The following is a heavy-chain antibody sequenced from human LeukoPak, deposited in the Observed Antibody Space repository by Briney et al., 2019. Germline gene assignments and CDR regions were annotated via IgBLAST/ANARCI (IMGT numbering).Heavy chain of an antibody. Sequence: ASVKVSCKASGYTFTSYYMHWVRQAPGQGLEWMGIINPSGGSTSYAQKFQGRVTMTRDTSTSTVYMELSSLRSEDTAVYYCARGDLEWLLPGPLGMDVWGQGTTATVSS. CDR1: GYTFTSYY. CDR3: ARGDLEWLLPGPLGMDV. CDR2: INPSGGST. D-gene: IGHD3-3*01. J-gene: IGHJ6*02. V-gene: IGHV1-46*01.